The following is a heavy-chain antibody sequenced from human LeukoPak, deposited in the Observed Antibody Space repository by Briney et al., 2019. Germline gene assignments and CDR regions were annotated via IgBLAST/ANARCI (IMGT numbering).Heavy chain of an antibody. Sequence: GASVKVSCKASGYTFTGYYMHWVRQAPGQGLEWMGWINPNSGGTNYAQKFQGRVTMTRDTSISTAYMELSRLRSDDTAVYYCARGPLGSGSPFDYWGQGTLVTVSS. CDR2: INPNSGGT. D-gene: IGHD3-10*01. V-gene: IGHV1-2*02. J-gene: IGHJ4*02. CDR3: ARGPLGSGSPFDY. CDR1: GYTFTGYY.